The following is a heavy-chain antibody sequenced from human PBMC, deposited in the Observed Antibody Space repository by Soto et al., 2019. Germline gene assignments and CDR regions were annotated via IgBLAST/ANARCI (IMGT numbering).Heavy chain of an antibody. J-gene: IGHJ4*02. V-gene: IGHV4-39*01. CDR3: ARHEAGWYFDS. Sequence: PSETLCLTCTVVRGYIINGTNYWAWIRQPPGKGLEWIANIYYSGSTFYNPSLKSRVTISLDTSKNQFSLKLRSVIAADTAVYYCARHEAGWYFDSWGQGPLVTVS. D-gene: IGHD6-25*01. CDR1: RGYIINGTNY. CDR2: IYYSGST.